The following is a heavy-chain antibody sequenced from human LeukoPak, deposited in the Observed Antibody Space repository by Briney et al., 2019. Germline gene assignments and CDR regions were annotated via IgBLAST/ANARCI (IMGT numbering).Heavy chain of an antibody. CDR1: GFTFSSYS. V-gene: IGHV3-48*01. Sequence: GGSLRLSCAASGFTFSSYSMNWVRQAPGKGLEWVSYISSSSSTIYYADSVKGRFTISRDNAKNSLYLQMNSLRAEDTAVYYCARTLRFLEWLYPFDYWGQGTLVTVSS. CDR2: ISSSSSTI. J-gene: IGHJ4*02. CDR3: ARTLRFLEWLYPFDY. D-gene: IGHD3-3*01.